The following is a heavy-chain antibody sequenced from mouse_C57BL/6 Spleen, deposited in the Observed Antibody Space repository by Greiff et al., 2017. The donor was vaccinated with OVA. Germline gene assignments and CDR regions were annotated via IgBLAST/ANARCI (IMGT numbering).Heavy chain of an antibody. CDR1: GYTFTSYW. CDR3: ARDGYHLGFDV. Sequence: QVQLQQPGAELVKPGASVKLSCKASGYTFTSYWMHWVKQRPGQGLEWIGMIHPNSGSTNYNEKFKSKATLTVDKSSSTAYMQLSSLTSEDSAVYYCARDGYHLGFDVWGTGTTVTVSS. D-gene: IGHD2-3*01. CDR2: IHPNSGST. J-gene: IGHJ1*03. V-gene: IGHV1-64*01.